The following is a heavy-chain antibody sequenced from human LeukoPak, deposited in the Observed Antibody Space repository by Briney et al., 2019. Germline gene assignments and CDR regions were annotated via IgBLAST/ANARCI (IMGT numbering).Heavy chain of an antibody. CDR3: ARRXGAYSHPYDY. D-gene: IGHD4/OR15-4a*01. CDR2: INAYNGNT. CDR1: GYTFTSYG. V-gene: IGHV1-18*01. J-gene: IGHJ4*02. Sequence: AXVKVSXXAAGYTFTSYGISWGRQAPGQGVEWMGWINAYNGNTNYAQKVQGRGSMTTDRYKSKACMELRRLRGGDTAGDYCARRXGAYSHPYDYWGQGTLVTVSS.